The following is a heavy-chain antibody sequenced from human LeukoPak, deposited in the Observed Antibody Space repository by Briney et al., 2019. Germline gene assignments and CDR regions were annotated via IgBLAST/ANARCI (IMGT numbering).Heavy chain of an antibody. V-gene: IGHV3-7*01. D-gene: IGHD2-15*01. CDR2: IKQYGSEK. CDR3: ARETLGYCSGGSCYAFDY. CDR1: GFTFSSYW. Sequence: GGSLRLSCAASGFTFSSYWMSWVRQAPGKGLEWVANIKQYGSEKYYVDSVKGRFTISRDNAKNSLYLQMNSLRAEDTAVYYCARETLGYCSGGSCYAFDYWGQGTLVTVSS. J-gene: IGHJ4*02.